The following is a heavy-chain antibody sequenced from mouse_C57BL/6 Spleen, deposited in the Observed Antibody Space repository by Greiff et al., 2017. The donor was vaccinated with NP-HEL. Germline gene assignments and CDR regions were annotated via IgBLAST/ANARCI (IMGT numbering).Heavy chain of an antibody. CDR2: IYPGDGDT. J-gene: IGHJ4*01. CDR3: AREGLDAMDY. CDR1: GYAFSSYW. V-gene: IGHV1-80*01. Sequence: QVHVKQSGAELVKPGASVKISCKASGYAFSSYWMNWVKQRPGKGLEWIGQIYPGDGDTNYNGKFKGKATLTADKSSSTAYMQLSSLTSEDSAVYFCAREGLDAMDYWGQGTSVTVSS.